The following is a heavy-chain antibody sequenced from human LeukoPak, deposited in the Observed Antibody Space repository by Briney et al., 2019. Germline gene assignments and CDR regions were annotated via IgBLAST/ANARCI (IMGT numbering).Heavy chain of an antibody. J-gene: IGHJ4*02. V-gene: IGHV1-2*02. CDR3: ASGDYYESSGPYYFDY. D-gene: IGHD3-22*01. CDR2: INPNSGGT. CDR1: GYTFTGYY. Sequence: GASVKVSCKASGYTFTGYYMHWVRQAPGQGLEWMGWINPNSGGTNYAQKFQGRVTMTRDTSISAAYMELSRLRSDDTAVYYCASGDYYESSGPYYFDYWGQGTLVTVSS.